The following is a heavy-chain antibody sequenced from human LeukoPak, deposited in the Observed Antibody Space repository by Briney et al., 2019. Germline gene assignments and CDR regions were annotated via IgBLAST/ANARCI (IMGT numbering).Heavy chain of an antibody. V-gene: IGHV3-11*01. D-gene: IGHD3-10*01. Sequence: GGSLRLSCAASGFTFSDYYMTWIRQTPGKGLEWVSYISISGTTTFYVDSVKGRFTISRDNTKNSLYLQMNSLRAEDTAMYYCARGTMASDFWGQGTLVTVSS. CDR1: GFTFSDYY. J-gene: IGHJ4*02. CDR3: ARGTMASDF. CDR2: ISISGTTT.